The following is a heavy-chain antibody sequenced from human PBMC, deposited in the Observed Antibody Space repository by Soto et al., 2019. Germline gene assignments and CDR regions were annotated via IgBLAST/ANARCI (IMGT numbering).Heavy chain of an antibody. V-gene: IGHV4-59*08. CDR3: ARPGQWLGNWFDP. D-gene: IGHD6-19*01. Sequence: SETLSLTCTVSGGSISSYYWSWIRQPPGKGLEWIGYIYYSGSTNYNPSLKSRVTISVDTSKNQFSLKLSSVTAADTAVYYCARPGQWLGNWFDPWGQGTLVTVSS. CDR1: GGSISSYY. CDR2: IYYSGST. J-gene: IGHJ5*02.